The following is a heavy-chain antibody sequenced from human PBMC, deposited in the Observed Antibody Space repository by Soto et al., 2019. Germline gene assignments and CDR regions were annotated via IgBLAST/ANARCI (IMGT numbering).Heavy chain of an antibody. CDR2: ISSDGDTI. Sequence: EVQLIESGGGWVQPGTSLRVSCVASGFTFHEYTIHWVRQAPGKGLEWVSGISSDGDTIAYADSVQGRFTVFRDNAKNSLYLQMNSLRAEDTALYYCTKGGYDLIYYFGMDVWGQGATVTVSS. V-gene: IGHV3-9*01. CDR3: TKGGYDLIYYFGMDV. J-gene: IGHJ6*02. CDR1: GFTFHEYT. D-gene: IGHD5-12*01.